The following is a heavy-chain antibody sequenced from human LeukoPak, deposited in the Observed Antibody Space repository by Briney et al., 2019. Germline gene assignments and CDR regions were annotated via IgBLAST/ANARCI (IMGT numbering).Heavy chain of an antibody. D-gene: IGHD5-24*01. CDR2: INSNSGST. CDR3: AREVRRDGYNSAHVRY. J-gene: IGHJ4*02. Sequence: ASVTVPCKASGYTFTSNYMHWARQAPGQGLEWMGIINSNSGSTTYAQKFQGRVTMTRDTSTSTVYMELSSLTSEDTAVYYCAREVRRDGYNSAHVRYWRQGTLVTVSS. CDR1: GYTFTSNY. V-gene: IGHV1-46*01.